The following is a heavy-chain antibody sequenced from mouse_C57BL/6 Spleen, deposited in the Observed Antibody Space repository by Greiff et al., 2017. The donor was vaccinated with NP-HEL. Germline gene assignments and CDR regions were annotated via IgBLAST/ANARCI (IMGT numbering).Heavy chain of an antibody. CDR1: GFTFSDYG. CDR2: ISSGSSTI. CDR3: ARLGSGAY. J-gene: IGHJ3*01. Sequence: DVQLQESGGGLVKPGGSLKLSCAASGFTFSDYGMHWVRQAPEKGLEWVAYISSGSSTIYYADTVKGRFTISRDNAKNTLFLQMTSLRSEDTAMYYCARLGSGAYWGQGTLVTVSA. D-gene: IGHD3-1*01. V-gene: IGHV5-17*01.